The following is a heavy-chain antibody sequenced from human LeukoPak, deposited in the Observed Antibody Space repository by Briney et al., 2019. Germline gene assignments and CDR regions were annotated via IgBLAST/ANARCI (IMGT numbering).Heavy chain of an antibody. CDR3: ARQPGTAANRNAFDL. CDR1: GYSFTSYW. CDR2: IYPADSET. D-gene: IGHD2-15*01. J-gene: IGHJ3*01. Sequence: GESLKISCKGSGYSFTSYWIAWVRQMPGKGLEWMGIIYPADSETGYSPSFQGLVTISADRSISTAYLQWNSLKASDTAMYFCARQPGTAANRNAFDLWGQGTKVTVSS. V-gene: IGHV5-51*01.